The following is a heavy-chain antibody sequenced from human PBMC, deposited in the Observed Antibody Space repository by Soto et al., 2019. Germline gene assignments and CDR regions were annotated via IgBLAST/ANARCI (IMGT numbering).Heavy chain of an antibody. J-gene: IGHJ5*02. CDR2: SYSGGTT. CDR1: GFTVSRNY. V-gene: IGHV3-53*01. CDR3: AKAKSHSSSSPWFDP. Sequence: GGSLRLSCAASGFTVSRNYVSWVRQAPGKGLAWVSLSYSGGTTDYADSVKGRFTISRDNSKDTLYLQMNSLRAEDTAVYYCAKAKSHSSSSPWFDPWGQGTLVTVSS. D-gene: IGHD6-6*01.